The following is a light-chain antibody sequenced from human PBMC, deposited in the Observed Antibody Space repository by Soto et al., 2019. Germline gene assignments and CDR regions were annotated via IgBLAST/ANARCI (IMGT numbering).Light chain of an antibody. V-gene: IGKV3-15*01. CDR2: GAS. J-gene: IGKJ1*01. CDR3: QRYNNWLVK. Sequence: QSPTIRSFSPEKGVSRNCRASQSVSSNLAWYQQKPGQAPRLLIYGASTRATGIPARFSGTGSGTEFTLTIGILQSEDFAVYSCQRYNNWLVKFGQGTKVDIK. CDR1: QSVSSN.